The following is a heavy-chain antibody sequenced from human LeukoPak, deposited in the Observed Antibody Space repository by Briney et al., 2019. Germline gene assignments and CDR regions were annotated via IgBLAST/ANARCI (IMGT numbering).Heavy chain of an antibody. D-gene: IGHD6-13*01. V-gene: IGHV3-7*01. J-gene: IGHJ4*02. CDR2: IKQDGSEK. CDR1: GLTVTNAW. CDR3: ARDGFLAAAGGFDY. Sequence: GGSLRLSCSASGLTVTNAWMNWVRQAPGEGLEWVANIKQDGSEKYYVDSVKGRFTVSRDNAKNSLYLQMNSLRAEDTAVYYCARDGFLAAAGGFDYWGQGTLVTVSS.